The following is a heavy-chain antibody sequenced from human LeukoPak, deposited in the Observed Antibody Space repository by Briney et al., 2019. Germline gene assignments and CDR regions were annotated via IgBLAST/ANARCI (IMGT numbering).Heavy chain of an antibody. D-gene: IGHD1-26*01. Sequence: GGSLRLSCTASGFTFGDYAMSWVRQAPGKGLEWVGLIRSKGYGGTTEYAASQKGRFTTSRDDSKSIAYLQMNRLKTEDTAVYYCTREVSRGSYYTDYYYYGMDVWGQGTTVTVSS. J-gene: IGHJ6*02. CDR2: IRSKGYGGTT. V-gene: IGHV3-49*04. CDR1: GFTFGDYA. CDR3: TREVSRGSYYTDYYYYGMDV.